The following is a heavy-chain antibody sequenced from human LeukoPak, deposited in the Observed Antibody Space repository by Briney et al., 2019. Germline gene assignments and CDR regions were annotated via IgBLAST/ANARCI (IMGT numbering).Heavy chain of an antibody. Sequence: SETLSLTCTVSGDSVSSDSYYWSWIRQPPGKGLEWIGYIYYSGSTNYNPSLKSRVTISVDTSKNHFSLRLSSVTAADTAVYYCARGSGSSWYSYFDYWGQGTLVTVSS. D-gene: IGHD6-13*01. CDR3: ARGSGSSWYSYFDY. CDR2: IYYSGST. CDR1: GDSVSSDSYY. J-gene: IGHJ4*02. V-gene: IGHV4-61*03.